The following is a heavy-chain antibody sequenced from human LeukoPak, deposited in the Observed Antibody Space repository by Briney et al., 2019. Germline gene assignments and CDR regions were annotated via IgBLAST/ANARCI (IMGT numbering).Heavy chain of an antibody. CDR2: IDYSSNYI. V-gene: IGHV3-21*01. CDR3: ATPAAGPGAEYSQY. J-gene: IGHJ1*01. CDR1: GFSFSSYS. Sequence: GGSLKLSCAASGFSFSSYSMNWVRQAPGKGLEWVSSIDYSSNYIYTADSVKGRFSTSRDNAKNSLDLQMNSLKAEDTAVYYCATPAAGPGAEYSQYWGQGTLVIVSS. D-gene: IGHD6-13*01.